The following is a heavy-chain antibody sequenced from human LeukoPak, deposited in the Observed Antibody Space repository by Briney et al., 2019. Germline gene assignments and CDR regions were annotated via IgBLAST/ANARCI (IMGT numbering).Heavy chain of an antibody. CDR2: IIPIFGTA. V-gene: IGHV1-69*13. D-gene: IGHD6-19*01. J-gene: IGHJ5*02. CDR1: GGTFSSYA. CDR3: AREALNRRIAVAGWFDP. Sequence: ASVKVSCKASGGTFSSYAISWVRQAPGQGLEWMGGIIPIFGTANYAQKFQGRVTITADESTSTAYMELSSLRSEDTAVYYCAREALNRRIAVAGWFDPWGQGTLVTVSS.